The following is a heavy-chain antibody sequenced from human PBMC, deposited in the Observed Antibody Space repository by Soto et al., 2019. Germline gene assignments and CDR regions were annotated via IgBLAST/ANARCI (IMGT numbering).Heavy chain of an antibody. V-gene: IGHV6-1*01. CDR1: GDSVSSNSAA. CDR3: AREAPGQQLVSYYYYGMDV. Sequence: SQTLSLTCAISGDSVSSNSAAWNWIRQSPSRGLEWLGRTYYRSKWYNDYAVSVKSRITINPDTSKNQFSLQLNSVTPEDTAVYYCAREAPGQQLVSYYYYGMDVWGQGTTVTVSS. D-gene: IGHD6-13*01. CDR2: TYYRSKWYN. J-gene: IGHJ6*02.